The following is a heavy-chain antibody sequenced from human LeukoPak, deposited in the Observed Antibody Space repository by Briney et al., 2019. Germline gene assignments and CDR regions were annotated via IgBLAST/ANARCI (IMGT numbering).Heavy chain of an antibody. CDR2: IIPIFGTA. CDR3: ARPHLAAAGTWMNWFDP. D-gene: IGHD6-13*01. Sequence: SVRVSCKASGGTFSSYAISWVRQAPGQGLEWMGGIIPIFGTANYAQKFQGRVTITADESTSTAYMELSSLRSEDTAVYYCARPHLAAAGTWMNWFDPWGQGTLVTVSS. J-gene: IGHJ5*02. CDR1: GGTFSSYA. V-gene: IGHV1-69*13.